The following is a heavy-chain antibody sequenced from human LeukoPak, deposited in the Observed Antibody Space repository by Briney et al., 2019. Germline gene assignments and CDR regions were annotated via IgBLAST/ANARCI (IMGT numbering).Heavy chain of an antibody. CDR1: GFTFSNYA. Sequence: GGSLRLSCAASGFTFSNYAMSWVRQAPGKGLEWVSAISGSGGSTYYADSVKGRFTISRDNAKNSLYLQMNSLRAEDTAVYYCARDLPAVVVPAAKAPTYYYYYGMDVWGQGTTVTVSS. CDR2: ISGSGGST. J-gene: IGHJ6*02. D-gene: IGHD2-2*01. CDR3: ARDLPAVVVPAAKAPTYYYYYGMDV. V-gene: IGHV3-23*01.